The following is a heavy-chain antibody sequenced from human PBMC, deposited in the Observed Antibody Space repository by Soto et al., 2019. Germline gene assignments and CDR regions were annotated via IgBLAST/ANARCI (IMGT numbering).Heavy chain of an antibody. Sequence: GGSLRLSCTASGFTFGDYAMSWVRQAPGKGLEWVGFIRSKAYGGTTEYAASVKGRFTISRDDSKSIAYLQMNSLKTEDTAVYYCTRVKSTLRWDLGYWGQGTLVTVSS. D-gene: IGHD4-17*01. V-gene: IGHV3-49*04. CDR2: IRSKAYGGTT. CDR3: TRVKSTLRWDLGY. J-gene: IGHJ4*02. CDR1: GFTFGDYA.